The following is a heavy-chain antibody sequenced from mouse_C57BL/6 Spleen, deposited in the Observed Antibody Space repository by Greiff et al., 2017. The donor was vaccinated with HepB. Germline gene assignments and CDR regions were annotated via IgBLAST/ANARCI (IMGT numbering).Heavy chain of an antibody. CDR3: ARDPGTPPFDY. CDR1: GFTFSSYA. J-gene: IGHJ2*01. V-gene: IGHV5-4*01. D-gene: IGHD4-1*01. CDR2: ISDGGSYT. Sequence: EVMLVESGGGLVKPGGSLKLSCAASGFTFSSYAMSWVRQTPEKRLEWVATISDGGSYTYYPDNVKGRFTISRDNAKNNLYLQMSHLKSEDTAMYYCARDPGTPPFDYWGQGTTLTVSS.